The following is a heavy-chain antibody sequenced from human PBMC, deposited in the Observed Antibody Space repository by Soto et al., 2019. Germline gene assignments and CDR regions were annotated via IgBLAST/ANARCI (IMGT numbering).Heavy chain of an antibody. J-gene: IGHJ6*02. CDR1: GYTFTSYG. CDR2: ISAYNGNT. CDR3: ARLGDSYYYYYGMDV. Sequence: ASVKVSCKASGYTFTSYGISWVRQAPGQGLEWIGWISAYNGNTNYAQKLQGRVTMTTDTSTSTAYMELRSLRSDDTAVYYCARLGDSYYYYYGMDVWGQGTKVTVYS. D-gene: IGHD3-16*01. V-gene: IGHV1-18*01.